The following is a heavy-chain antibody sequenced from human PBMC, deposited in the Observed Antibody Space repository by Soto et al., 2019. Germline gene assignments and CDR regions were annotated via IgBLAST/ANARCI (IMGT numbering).Heavy chain of an antibody. V-gene: IGHV1-69*13. D-gene: IGHD3-16*01. CDR3: ATMGVLGGRDYYYYGMDV. J-gene: IGHJ6*02. CDR1: GGTFSSYA. CDR2: IIPIFGTA. Sequence: SVKVSCKASGGTFSSYAISWVRQAPGQGLEWMGGIIPIFGTANYAQRFQGRVTITADEATSTAYMELSSLRSEDTAVYYCATMGVLGGRDYYYYGMDVWGQGTTVTVSS.